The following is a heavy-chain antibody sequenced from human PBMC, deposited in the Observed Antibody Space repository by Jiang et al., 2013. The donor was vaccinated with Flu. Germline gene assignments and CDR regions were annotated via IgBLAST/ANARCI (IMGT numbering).Heavy chain of an antibody. CDR1: GFTFSSYG. V-gene: IGHV3-33*01. Sequence: VVQPGRSLRLSCAASGFTFSSYGMHWVRQAPGKGLEWVAVIWYDGSNKYYADSVKGRFTISRDNSKNTLYLQMNSLRAEDTAVYYCASLGYGDYEFGPIPHWGQGTLVTVSS. J-gene: IGHJ4*02. CDR2: IWYDGSNK. CDR3: ASLGYGDYEFGPIPH. D-gene: IGHD4-17*01.